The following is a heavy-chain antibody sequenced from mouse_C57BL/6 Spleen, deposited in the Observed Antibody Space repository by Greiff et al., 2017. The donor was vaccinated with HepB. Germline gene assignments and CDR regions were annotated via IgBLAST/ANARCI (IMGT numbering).Heavy chain of an antibody. CDR1: GYAFSSSW. Sequence: VKLMESGPELVKPGASVKISCKASGYAFSSSWMNWVKQRPGKGLEWIGRIYPGDGDTNYNGKFKGKATLTADKSSSTAYMQLSSLTSEDSAVYFCARWSGYDPYYYAMDYWGQGTSVTVSS. CDR2: IYPGDGDT. V-gene: IGHV1-82*01. CDR3: ARWSGYDPYYYAMDY. J-gene: IGHJ4*01. D-gene: IGHD2-2*01.